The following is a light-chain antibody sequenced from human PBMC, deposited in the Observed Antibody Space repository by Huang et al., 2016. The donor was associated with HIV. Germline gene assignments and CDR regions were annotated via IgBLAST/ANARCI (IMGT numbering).Light chain of an antibody. CDR1: QNITKS. V-gene: IGKV1-39*01. J-gene: IGKJ1*01. CDR2: TVS. Sequence: DIQMTQSPPSLSASVGDRVTFTCRADQNITKSVNWYQQKPGKAPKLLIYTVSTLESGVPSRCSGSGSGSRFTLKIGNLQPEDFATYYCQQSFSVPRTFG. CDR3: QQSFSVPRT.